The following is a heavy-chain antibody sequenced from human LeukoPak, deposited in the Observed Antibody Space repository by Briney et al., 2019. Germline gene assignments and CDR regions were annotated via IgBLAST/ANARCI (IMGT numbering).Heavy chain of an antibody. CDR3: ASGGPGYYFDY. CDR1: GFTFSSYT. CDR2: ISGSGGRT. J-gene: IGHJ4*02. D-gene: IGHD3-10*01. Sequence: GGSLRLSCAASGFTFSSYTMSWVRQAPGKGLEWVSAISGSGGRTHYADSVKGRFTISRDNSKNTLYLQMNSLRAEDTAVYYCASGGPGYYFDYWGQGTLVTVSS. V-gene: IGHV3-23*01.